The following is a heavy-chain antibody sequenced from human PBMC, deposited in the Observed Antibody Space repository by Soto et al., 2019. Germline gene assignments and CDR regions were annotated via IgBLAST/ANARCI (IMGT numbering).Heavy chain of an antibody. D-gene: IGHD5-18*01. J-gene: IGHJ4*02. V-gene: IGHV4-61*01. Sequence: SETLSLTCTVSGGSVSGGSYFWSWVRQPPGKGLEWIGYFYYSGSTKYNPSLKSRVTILEDTSKNQFSLKLNSVTAADTAVYYCARALGYSYGHLTIDYWGQGILVTVSS. CDR1: GGSVSGGSYF. CDR2: FYYSGST. CDR3: ARALGYSYGHLTIDY.